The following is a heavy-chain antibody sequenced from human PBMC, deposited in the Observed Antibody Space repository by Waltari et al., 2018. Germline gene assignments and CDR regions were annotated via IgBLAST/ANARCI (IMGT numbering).Heavy chain of an antibody. V-gene: IGHV1-69-2*01. D-gene: IGHD6-19*01. CDR1: GYTFTDYY. J-gene: IGHJ4*02. CDR2: VDPEDGET. CDR3: ATVGYSSGEARY. Sequence: EVQLVQSGAEVKKPGATVKISCKASGYTFTDYYMHWVQQAPGKGLEWMGRVDPEDGETVYAEKVQGRVTITADTSTDTAYRELSSLRSEDTAVYYCATVGYSSGEARYWGQGTLVTVSS.